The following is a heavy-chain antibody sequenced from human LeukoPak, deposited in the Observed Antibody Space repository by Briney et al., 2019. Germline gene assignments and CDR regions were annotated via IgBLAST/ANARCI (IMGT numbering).Heavy chain of an antibody. CDR2: IYYSGST. D-gene: IGHD3-22*01. CDR3: ARVPLGYYDSSGVDY. Sequence: SETLSLTCTLAGGSISSYYWSWIRQPPGKGLEWIGYIYYSGSTNYNPSLKSRVTISVDTSKNQFSLKLSSVTAADTAVYYCARVPLGYYDSSGVDYWGQGTLVTVSS. CDR1: GGSISSYY. J-gene: IGHJ4*02. V-gene: IGHV4-59*01.